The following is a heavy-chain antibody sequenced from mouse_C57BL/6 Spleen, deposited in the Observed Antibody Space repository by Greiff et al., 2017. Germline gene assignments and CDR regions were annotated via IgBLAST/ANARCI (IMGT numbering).Heavy chain of an antibody. V-gene: IGHV1-82*01. CDR1: GYAFSSSW. Sequence: VHLVESGPELVKPGASVKISCKASGYAFSSSWMNWVKQRPGKGLEWIGRIYPGDGDTNYNGKFKGKATLTADKSSSTAYMQLSSLTSEDSAVYCCARSDTTVVPYFDYWGQGTTLTVSS. CDR2: IYPGDGDT. D-gene: IGHD1-1*01. J-gene: IGHJ2*01. CDR3: ARSDTTVVPYFDY.